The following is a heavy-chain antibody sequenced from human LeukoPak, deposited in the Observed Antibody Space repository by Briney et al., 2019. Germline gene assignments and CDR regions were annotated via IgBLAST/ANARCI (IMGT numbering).Heavy chain of an antibody. V-gene: IGHV1-18*01. CDR2: ISAYNGNT. D-gene: IGHD6-19*01. CDR3: ARAGAVAGTGYFDL. CDR1: GYTFTSYG. J-gene: IGHJ2*01. Sequence: ASVKVSCKASGYTFTSYGISWVRQAPGQGVEWMGWISAYNGNTNYAQKLQGRVTMTTDTSTSTACMELRSLRSDDTAVYYCARAGAVAGTGYFDLWGRGTLVTVSS.